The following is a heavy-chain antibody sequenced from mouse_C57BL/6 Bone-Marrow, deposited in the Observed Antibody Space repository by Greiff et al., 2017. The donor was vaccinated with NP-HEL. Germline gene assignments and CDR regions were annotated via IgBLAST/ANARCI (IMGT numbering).Heavy chain of an antibody. D-gene: IGHD1-1*01. V-gene: IGHV7-3*01. J-gene: IGHJ1*03. CDR3: ARSITTVVATRYFDV. CDR1: GFTFTDYY. Sequence: EVKLEESGGGLVQPGGSLSLSCAASGFTFTDYYMSWVRQPPGKALEWLGFIRNKANGYTTEYSASVKGRFTISRDNPQSILYLQMNALRAEDSATYYCARSITTVVATRYFDVWGTGTTVTVSS. CDR2: IRNKANGYTT.